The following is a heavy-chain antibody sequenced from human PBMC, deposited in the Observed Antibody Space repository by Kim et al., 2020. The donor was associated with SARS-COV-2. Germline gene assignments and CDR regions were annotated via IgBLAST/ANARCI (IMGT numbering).Heavy chain of an antibody. CDR1: GYTFTGYY. D-gene: IGHD3-16*01. CDR3: ARDFEDVFLKNPSDEYFQH. Sequence: ASVKFSCKASGYTFTGYYMHWVRQAPGQGLEWMGRINPNSGGTNYAQKFQGRVTMTRDTSISTAYMELSRLRSDDTAVYYCARDFEDVFLKNPSDEYFQHWGQGTLVTVSS. CDR2: INPNSGGT. J-gene: IGHJ1*01. V-gene: IGHV1-2*06.